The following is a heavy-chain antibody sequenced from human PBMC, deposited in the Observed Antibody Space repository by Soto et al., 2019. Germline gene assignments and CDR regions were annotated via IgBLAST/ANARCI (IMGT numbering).Heavy chain of an antibody. D-gene: IGHD6-6*01. J-gene: IGHJ6*03. Sequence: QVQLQQWGAGLLKPSETLSLTCAVYGGSFSGYYWSWIRQPTGKGLEWIGEINHSGSTNYNPSLKSRVTISVDTSKDQFSLQLSAVTAADTAVNYWARGPRRIAALPCYCYRDVWGKGTTVTVSS. CDR1: GGSFSGYY. CDR2: INHSGST. CDR3: ARGPRRIAALPCYCYRDV. V-gene: IGHV4-34*01.